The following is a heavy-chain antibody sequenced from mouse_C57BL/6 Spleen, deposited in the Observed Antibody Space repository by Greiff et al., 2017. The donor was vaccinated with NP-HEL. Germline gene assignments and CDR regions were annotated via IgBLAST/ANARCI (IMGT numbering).Heavy chain of an antibody. J-gene: IGHJ3*01. CDR2: ISSGSSTI. D-gene: IGHD4-1*01. V-gene: IGHV5-17*01. CDR1: GFTFSDYG. Sequence: EVHLVESGGGLVKPGGSLKLSCAASGFTFSDYGMHWVRQAPEKGLEWVAYISSGSSTIYYADTVKGRFTISRDNAKNTLFLQMTSLRSEDTAMYYCARQDWDGNFAYWGQGTLVTVSA. CDR3: ARQDWDGNFAY.